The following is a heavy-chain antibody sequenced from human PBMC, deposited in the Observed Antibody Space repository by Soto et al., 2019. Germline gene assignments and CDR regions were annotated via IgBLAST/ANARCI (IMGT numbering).Heavy chain of an antibody. V-gene: IGHV4-34*01. D-gene: IGHD4-17*01. Sequence: PSETLSLTCAVYGGSFSGYYWSWIRQPPGKGLEWIGEINHSGSTNYNPSLKSRVTISVDTSKNQFSLKLSSVTAADTAVYYCARGRWTVTYYYYYYMDVWGKGTTVTVSS. CDR2: INHSGST. CDR3: ARGRWTVTYYYYYYMDV. CDR1: GGSFSGYY. J-gene: IGHJ6*03.